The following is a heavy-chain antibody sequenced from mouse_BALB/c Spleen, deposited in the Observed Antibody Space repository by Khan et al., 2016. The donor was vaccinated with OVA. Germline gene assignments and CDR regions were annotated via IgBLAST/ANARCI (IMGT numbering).Heavy chain of an antibody. J-gene: IGHJ3*01. V-gene: IGHV1-77*01. D-gene: IGHD4-1*01. CDR1: GYTFTDYV. CDR2: IYPGSDIT. CDR3: ARAGWDVFAY. Sequence: QVQLQQSGPELVKPGASVKMSCKASGYTFTDYVMNWVKQRNGQGLEWLGQIYPGSDITYYNEKFKGKATLTADRSSSTAYMQLRTLTSEDSAVYFCARAGWDVFAYWGQGTLVTVSA.